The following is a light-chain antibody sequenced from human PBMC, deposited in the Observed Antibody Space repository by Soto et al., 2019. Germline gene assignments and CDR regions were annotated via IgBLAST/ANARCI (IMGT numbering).Light chain of an antibody. V-gene: IGKV3-15*01. J-gene: IGKJ1*01. Sequence: IVMTQSPSTLSLSPGERVTLSCRASQSVSNLLAWYQQKPGQAPRLLIYSSSTRAKGIPARFSGSGSGTEFTLTISSLQSEDFAVYYCQQYNDWPRTFGQGTKVDIK. CDR3: QQYNDWPRT. CDR1: QSVSNL. CDR2: SSS.